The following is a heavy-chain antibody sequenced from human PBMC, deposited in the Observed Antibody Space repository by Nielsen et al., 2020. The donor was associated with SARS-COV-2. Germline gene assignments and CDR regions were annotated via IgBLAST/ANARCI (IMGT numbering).Heavy chain of an antibody. D-gene: IGHD1-26*01. CDR3: ARAYSGSYSSPFDY. V-gene: IGHV3-30*03. J-gene: IGHJ4*02. Sequence: GESLKISCAASGFTFSSYGMHWVRQAPGKGLEWLAVISYDGSNKYYADSVKGRFTISRDNSKNTLYLQMNSLRAEDTAVYYCARAYSGSYSSPFDYWGQGTLVTVSS. CDR2: ISYDGSNK. CDR1: GFTFSSYG.